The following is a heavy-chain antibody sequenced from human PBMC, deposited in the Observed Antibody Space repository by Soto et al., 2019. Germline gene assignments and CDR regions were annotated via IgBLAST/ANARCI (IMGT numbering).Heavy chain of an antibody. J-gene: IGHJ4*02. CDR2: ISGSGDSA. Sequence: PGGSLRLSCAASGLTFNIYAMSWVRQAPGKGLEWVSSISGSGDSAYYADSVKGRFTISRDNSKNTLYLQINSLRAEDTAVYYCAKERSDHRITAAAIDYWGQGA. CDR3: AKERSDHRITAAAIDY. CDR1: GLTFNIYA. D-gene: IGHD6-25*01. V-gene: IGHV3-23*01.